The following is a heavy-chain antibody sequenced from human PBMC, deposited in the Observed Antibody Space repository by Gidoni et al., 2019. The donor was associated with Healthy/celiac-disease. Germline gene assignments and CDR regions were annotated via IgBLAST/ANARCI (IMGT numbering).Heavy chain of an antibody. J-gene: IGHJ3*02. V-gene: IGHV3-74*01. D-gene: IGHD6-13*01. CDR1: GFTFSSYW. CDR3: ARDRGSSWYYGAFDI. Sequence: EVQLVESGGGLVQPGGSLRLSCAASGFTFSSYWMHWVRQARGKGLVWVSRINSDGSSTSYADSVKGRFTISRDNAKNTLYLQMNSLRAEDTAVYYCARDRGSSWYYGAFDIWGQGTMVTVSS. CDR2: INSDGSST.